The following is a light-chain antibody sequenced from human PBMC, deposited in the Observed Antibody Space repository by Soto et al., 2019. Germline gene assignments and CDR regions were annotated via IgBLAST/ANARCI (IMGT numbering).Light chain of an antibody. J-gene: IGKJ3*01. CDR2: AAS. Sequence: DIQVTQSPSSLSASVGDTVTITCRASQNIFDSVNWYQQRPGKVPRLLIYAASRLQSGVPSRFGGGVSGRDFTLTISTLRPEDFGTYYCQQTYNFPQTFGHGTKVEIK. CDR1: QNIFDS. CDR3: QQTYNFPQT. V-gene: IGKV1-39*01.